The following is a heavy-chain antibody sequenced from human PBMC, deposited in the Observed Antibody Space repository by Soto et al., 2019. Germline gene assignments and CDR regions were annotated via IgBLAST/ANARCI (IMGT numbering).Heavy chain of an antibody. D-gene: IGHD5-12*01. Sequence: PGESLKISCKASGYIFTTYWIAWVRQMPGQGLKWIGIINPIDSDTRYSPSFQGQVTISADKSISTTYLQWSSLKASDTAIYYCARQWNFDYWGQGTLVTVSS. CDR3: ARQWNFDY. CDR2: INPIDSDT. CDR1: GYIFTTYW. J-gene: IGHJ4*02. V-gene: IGHV5-51*01.